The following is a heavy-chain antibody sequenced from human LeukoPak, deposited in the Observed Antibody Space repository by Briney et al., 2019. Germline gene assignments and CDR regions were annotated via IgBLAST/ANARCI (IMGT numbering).Heavy chain of an antibody. V-gene: IGHV3-30*02. D-gene: IGHD5-24*01. CDR3: AKVATTEMATITSDY. J-gene: IGHJ4*02. CDR2: MRYDGSNK. Sequence: GGSLRLSCAASGFTFSSYGMHWVRQAPGKGLEWVAFMRYDGSNKYYADSVKGRFTISRDNSKNTLYLQMNSLRAEDTAVYYCAKVATTEMATITSDYCGQGTLVTVSS. CDR1: GFTFSSYG.